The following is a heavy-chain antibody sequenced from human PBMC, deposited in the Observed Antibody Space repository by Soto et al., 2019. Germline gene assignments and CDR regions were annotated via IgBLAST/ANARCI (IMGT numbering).Heavy chain of an antibody. CDR2: IYHSGST. D-gene: IGHD3-16*01. Sequence: PSETLSLTCAVSGGSISSGGYSWSWIRQPPGKGLEWIGYIYHSGSTYYNPSLKSRVTISVDRSKNQFSLKLSSVTAADTAVYYCARDGGKLDYWGQGTLVTVSS. V-gene: IGHV4-30-2*01. CDR1: GGSISSGGYS. CDR3: ARDGGKLDY. J-gene: IGHJ4*02.